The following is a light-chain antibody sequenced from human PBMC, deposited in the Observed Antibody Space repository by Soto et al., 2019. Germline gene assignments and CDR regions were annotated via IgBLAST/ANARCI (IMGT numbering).Light chain of an antibody. V-gene: IGKV3-20*01. CDR2: GAS. CDR1: ESVRDNY. CDR3: QQYGSSPLT. J-gene: IGKJ4*01. Sequence: EIVLTQSPGTLSLSPGERATLSCRASESVRDNYLAWYQQRSGQAPRLVIYGASSRASAVPDRFSGSGSGADFTLTISRLEPEDFAVYYCQQYGSSPLTSGGGTKVDIK.